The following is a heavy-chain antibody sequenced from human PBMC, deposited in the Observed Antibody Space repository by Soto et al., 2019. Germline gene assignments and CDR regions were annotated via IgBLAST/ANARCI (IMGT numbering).Heavy chain of an antibody. D-gene: IGHD1-1*01. Sequence: QVQLVQSGAEVKKPGALVKVSCKASGYTFTSYDINWVRQATGQGLEWMGWMNPNSGNTGYAQKFQGRVTMTRNTSMSTAYMELSSLRSEDTAVYYCARERTGTTSMDVWGQGTTVTVSS. CDR3: ARERTGTTSMDV. CDR1: GYTFTSYD. J-gene: IGHJ6*02. CDR2: MNPNSGNT. V-gene: IGHV1-8*01.